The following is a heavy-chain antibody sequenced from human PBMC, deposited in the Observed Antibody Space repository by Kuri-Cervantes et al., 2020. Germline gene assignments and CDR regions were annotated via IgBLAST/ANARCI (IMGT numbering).Heavy chain of an antibody. CDR2: INHSGST. Sequence: GSLRLSCSVSGGSISSSSYHWVWIRQPPGKGLEWIGEINHSGSTNYNPSLKSRVTISLDTSKNQFSLKLSSVTAADTAAYYCARAYSSSSYDWLDPWGQGTLVTVSS. J-gene: IGHJ5*02. CDR3: ARAYSSSSYDWLDP. CDR1: GGSISSSSYH. V-gene: IGHV4-39*01. D-gene: IGHD6-6*01.